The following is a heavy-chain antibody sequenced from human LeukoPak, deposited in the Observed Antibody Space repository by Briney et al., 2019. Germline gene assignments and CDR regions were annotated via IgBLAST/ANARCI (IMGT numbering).Heavy chain of an antibody. Sequence: PGGSLRLSCAASGFTVSSNYMSWVRQAPGQGLEWVVVIWYDGSNKYYADSVKGRFTIARDNSKNTLYLQMNSLRAEDTAVYYCARGGSGILTVYYGMDVWGQGTTVTVSS. CDR1: GFTVSSNY. CDR2: IWYDGSNK. V-gene: IGHV3-33*08. J-gene: IGHJ6*02. CDR3: ARGGSGILTVYYGMDV. D-gene: IGHD3-10*01.